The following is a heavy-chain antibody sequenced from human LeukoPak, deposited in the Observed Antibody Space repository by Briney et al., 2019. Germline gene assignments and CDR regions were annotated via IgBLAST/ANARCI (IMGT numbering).Heavy chain of an antibody. CDR3: AKDVYHYYMDV. CDR2: MYQDGSEK. J-gene: IGHJ6*03. V-gene: IGHV3-7*01. Sequence: GGSLRLSCAASGFIFSAYWVTWVRQAPGKGLEWVANMYQDGSEKYYVDSVKGRFTISRDNAKNSLYLQMNSLRAEDTAIYYCAKDVYHYYMDVWGKGTTVTVSS. CDR1: GFIFSAYW.